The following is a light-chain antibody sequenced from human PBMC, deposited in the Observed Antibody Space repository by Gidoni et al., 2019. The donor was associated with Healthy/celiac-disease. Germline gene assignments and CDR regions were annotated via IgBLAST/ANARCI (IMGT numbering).Light chain of an antibody. J-gene: IGKJ5*01. CDR1: QYISNN. CDR3: QQYDNRPPGVT. CDR2: DAS. Sequence: DIQMTQSPSSLSASVGDRVTITCQASQYISNNLNWYQQKPGQAPKLLIYDASNWATGVPARFSGSGSGTDFTFTISSLQPEDIATYYCQQYDNRPPGVTFGQGTRVEIK. V-gene: IGKV1-33*01.